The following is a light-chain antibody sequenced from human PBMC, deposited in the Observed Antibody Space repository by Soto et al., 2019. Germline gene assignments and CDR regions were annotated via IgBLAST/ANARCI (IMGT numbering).Light chain of an antibody. Sequence: DIVMTKYTATLSVSPGERATLSCRASQSVSSNLAWYQQKPGQAPRLLIYGAYTRATGIPARFSGSGSGTEFTLTISSLQSEDFALYYCQQYNNLPRPSGQLTKV. CDR1: QSVSSN. CDR3: QQYNNLPRP. J-gene: IGKJ1*01. V-gene: IGKV3-15*01. CDR2: GAY.